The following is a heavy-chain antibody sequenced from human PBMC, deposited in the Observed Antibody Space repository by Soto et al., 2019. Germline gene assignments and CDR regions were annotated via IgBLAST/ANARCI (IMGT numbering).Heavy chain of an antibody. D-gene: IGHD3-3*01. J-gene: IGHJ3*01. CDR3: ETDLNWSGT. CDR2: IKPDGSDT. V-gene: IGHV3-7*01. Sequence: GSLRLSCAASGFTFSSYWMTWVRQAPGKGLEFLATIKPDGSDTYYVDSVKGRFTISRDNAKNSLSLQMNSLRAEDTALYYCETDLNWSGTWGQGTMVTVSS. CDR1: GFTFSSYW.